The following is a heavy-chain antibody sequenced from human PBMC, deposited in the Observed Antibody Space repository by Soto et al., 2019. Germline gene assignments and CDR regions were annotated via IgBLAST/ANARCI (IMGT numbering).Heavy chain of an antibody. CDR2: IIPIFGTA. CDR1: GGTFSSYA. D-gene: IGHD1-7*01. J-gene: IGHJ6*02. Sequence: QVQLVQSGAEVKKPGSSVKVSCKASGGTFSSYAISWVRQAPGQGLEWMGGIIPIFGTANYAQKFQGRVTISADESTSTAYMELGRLRSEDTDVYYCASPTGTTYFSNYYGMDVWGQGTTVTVSS. CDR3: ASPTGTTYFSNYYGMDV. V-gene: IGHV1-69*12.